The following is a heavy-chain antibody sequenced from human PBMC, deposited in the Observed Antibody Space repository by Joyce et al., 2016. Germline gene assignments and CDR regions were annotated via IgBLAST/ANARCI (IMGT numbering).Heavy chain of an antibody. CDR2: IWHDERYK. CDR3: ATERDYGGNSEVWGY. V-gene: IGHV3-33*01. Sequence: QEQLVESGGGVVQPGMSLRLSCVASRLSLSSYGMHWVRQAPGKGVDWVASIWHDERYKCHADSVKGRFTISRDNSKNTLYLQMNSLSVEDTAAYYCATERDYGGNSEVWGYWGQGTLVIVSS. J-gene: IGHJ4*02. D-gene: IGHD4-23*01. CDR1: RLSLSSYG.